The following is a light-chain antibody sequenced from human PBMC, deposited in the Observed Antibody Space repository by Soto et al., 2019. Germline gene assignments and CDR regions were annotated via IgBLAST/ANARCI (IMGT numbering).Light chain of an antibody. CDR2: GTS. Sequence: SLLTQSPGTVSFSPWEIATLSCSASQTGSSNYLAWYQQKPGQAPRLLIYGTSTRATGVPDRFSGSGSGTDFTLTINRLEPEDFAVYYCQQYHNWPPITFGQGTRLEIK. J-gene: IGKJ5*01. CDR3: QQYHNWPPIT. CDR1: QTGSSNY. V-gene: IGKV3-20*01.